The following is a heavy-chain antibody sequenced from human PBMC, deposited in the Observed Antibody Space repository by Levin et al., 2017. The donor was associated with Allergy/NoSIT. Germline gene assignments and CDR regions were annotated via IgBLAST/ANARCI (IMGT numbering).Heavy chain of an antibody. V-gene: IGHV4-31*03. D-gene: IGHD3-3*01. CDR1: GGSISSGGYY. Sequence: SETLSLTCTVSGGSISSGGYYWSWIRQHPGKGLEWIGYIYYSGSTYYNPSLKSRVTISVDTSKNQFSLKLSSVTAADTAVYYCARGGYYTGGPLVYWGQGTLVTVSS. J-gene: IGHJ4*02. CDR3: ARGGYYTGGPLVY. CDR2: IYYSGST.